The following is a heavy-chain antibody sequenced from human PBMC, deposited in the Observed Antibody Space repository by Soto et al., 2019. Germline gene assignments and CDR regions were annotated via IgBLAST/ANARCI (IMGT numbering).Heavy chain of an antibody. D-gene: IGHD5-18*01. CDR3: ARASTAMAWFDP. CDR1: GGTFSSYA. J-gene: IGHJ5*02. Sequence: RASVKVSCKASGGTFSSYAISWVRQAPGQGLERMGGIIPIFGTANYAQKFQGRVTITADESTSTAYMELSSLRSEDTAVYYCARASTAMAWFDPWGQGTLVTVSS. V-gene: IGHV1-69*13. CDR2: IIPIFGTA.